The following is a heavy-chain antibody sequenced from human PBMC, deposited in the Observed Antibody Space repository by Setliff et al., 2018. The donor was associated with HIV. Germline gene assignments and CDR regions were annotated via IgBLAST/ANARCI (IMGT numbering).Heavy chain of an antibody. D-gene: IGHD3-10*01. J-gene: IGHJ6*02. V-gene: IGHV3-30*02. CDR1: GFTFSYYG. Sequence: GGSLRLSCATSGFTFSYYGMHWVRQAPGKGLEWVAFIRYDDTYKYYADSVKGRFTISRDNSKSTVTLQMDSLRVDDTAVYYCARFGVAYGIDVWGQGTTVTVSS. CDR3: ARFGVAYGIDV. CDR2: IRYDDTYK.